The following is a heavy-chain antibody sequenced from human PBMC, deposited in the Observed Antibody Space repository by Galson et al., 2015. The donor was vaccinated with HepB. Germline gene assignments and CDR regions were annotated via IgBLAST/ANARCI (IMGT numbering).Heavy chain of an antibody. CDR2: ISANSGRT. J-gene: IGHJ4*02. CDR1: GYTFTING. D-gene: IGHD2-15*01. Sequence: SVKVSCKASGYTFTINGISWVRQAPGKGLEWMGWISANSGRTTYAWRLLGRLTLTTDTSTSTAYMELRSLRSDDTAIYYCARDRSHSLDFWGQGTLVTVSS. V-gene: IGHV1-18*04. CDR3: ARDRSHSLDF.